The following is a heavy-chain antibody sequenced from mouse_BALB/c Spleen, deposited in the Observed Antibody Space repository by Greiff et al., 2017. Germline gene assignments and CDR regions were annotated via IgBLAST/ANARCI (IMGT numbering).Heavy chain of an antibody. CDR1: GFTFSSFG. J-gene: IGHJ4*01. V-gene: IGHV5-17*02. Sequence: EVQLVESGGGLVQPGGSRKLSCAASGFTFSSFGMHWVRQAPEKGLEWVAYISSGSSTIYYADTVKGRFTISRDNPKNTLFLQMTSLRSEDTAMYYCARARGNYAMDYWGQGTSVTVSS. CDR2: ISSGSSTI. CDR3: ARARGNYAMDY.